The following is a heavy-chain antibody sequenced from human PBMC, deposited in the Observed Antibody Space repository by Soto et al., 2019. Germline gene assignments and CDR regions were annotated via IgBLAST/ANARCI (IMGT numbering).Heavy chain of an antibody. CDR2: INPSGGST. CDR3: ARENSSGWDVPWFDP. CDR1: GYTFTSYY. J-gene: IGHJ5*02. V-gene: IGHV1-46*03. D-gene: IGHD6-19*01. Sequence: ASVKVSCKASGYTFTSYYMHWVRQAPGQGLEWMGIINPSGGSTSYAQKFQGRVTMTRDTSTSTVYKKLSSLRSEDTAVYYCARENSSGWDVPWFDPWGQGTLVTVSS.